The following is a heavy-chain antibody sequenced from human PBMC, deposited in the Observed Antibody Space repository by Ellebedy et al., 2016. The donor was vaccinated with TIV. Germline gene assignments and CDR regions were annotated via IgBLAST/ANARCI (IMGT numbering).Heavy chain of an antibody. CDR2: IRSTGSDK. V-gene: IGHV3-21*06. CDR3: SRGWSTLDS. CDR1: GFTFSNYN. J-gene: IGHJ4*02. D-gene: IGHD2-15*01. Sequence: GESLKISCVASGFTFSNYNMNWVRQSPGKGLEWVSSIRSTGSDKYYAESVKGRFTISRDNAQDTLFLQMNSLRAEDTAVYFCSRGWSTLDSWGQGTLVIVSS.